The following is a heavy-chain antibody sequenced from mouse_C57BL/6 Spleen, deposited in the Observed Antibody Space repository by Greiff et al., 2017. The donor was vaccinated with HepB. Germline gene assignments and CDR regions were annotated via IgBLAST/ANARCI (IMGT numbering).Heavy chain of an antibody. D-gene: IGHD1-1*01. J-gene: IGHJ2*01. CDR1: GYAFTNYL. V-gene: IGHV1-54*01. CDR3: ARGGTVVATKGYFDY. Sequence: LEESGAELVRPGTSVKVSCKASGYAFTNYLIEWVKQRPGQGLEWIGVINPGSGGTNYNEKFKGKATLTADKSSSTAYMQLSSLTSEDSAVYFCARGGTVVATKGYFDYWGQGTTLTVSS. CDR2: INPGSGGT.